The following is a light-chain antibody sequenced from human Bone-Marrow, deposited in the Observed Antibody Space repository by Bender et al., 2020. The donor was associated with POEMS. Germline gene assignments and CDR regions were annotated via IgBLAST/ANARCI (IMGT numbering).Light chain of an antibody. CDR2: TNN. CDR3: SSYSSSSTVI. CDR1: GSNIGGYP. J-gene: IGLJ2*01. V-gene: IGLV1-44*01. Sequence: QSVLTQPPSVSGTPGPRVTISCSGSGSNIGGYPVNWYQQLPGTAPRLLIYTNNERPSGVPDRFSGSKSGTSASLAITGLQSDDEAEYYCSSYSSSSTVIFGGGTKLTVL.